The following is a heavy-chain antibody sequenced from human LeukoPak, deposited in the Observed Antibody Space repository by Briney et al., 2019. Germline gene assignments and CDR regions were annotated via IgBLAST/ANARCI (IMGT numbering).Heavy chain of an antibody. V-gene: IGHV4-4*07. CDR2: IHSSGST. CDR3: ARDAIGRTTPDY. CDR1: DGYISNYY. Sequence: SETLSLTCSVSDGYISNYYLSWIRQPAGKRLEWIGRIHSSGSTSYNPSLKSRVTMSIDTSQSQFSLKLSSVTAADTAVYYCARDAIGRTTPDYWGQGTLVTVSS. D-gene: IGHD2-15*01. J-gene: IGHJ4*02.